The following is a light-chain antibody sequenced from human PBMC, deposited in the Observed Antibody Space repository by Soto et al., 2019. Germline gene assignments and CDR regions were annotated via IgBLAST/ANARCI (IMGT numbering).Light chain of an antibody. CDR3: QQRSNWPQIT. CDR2: DAS. Sequence: EIVLTQSPATLSLSPGERAILSCRASQSVSKYLAWYQQKPGQAPRLLIHDASNRATGIPARFSGSGSGTDFTLTISSLAPEDFGVYYCQQRSNWPQITFGGGTKVEIK. V-gene: IGKV3-11*01. J-gene: IGKJ4*01. CDR1: QSVSKY.